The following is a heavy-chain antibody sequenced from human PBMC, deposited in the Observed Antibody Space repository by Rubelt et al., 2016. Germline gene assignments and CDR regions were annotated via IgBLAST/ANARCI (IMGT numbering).Heavy chain of an antibody. J-gene: IGHJ4*02. CDR1: GYTFTGYY. V-gene: IGHV1-2*02. CDR3: AREQGHYAAGTDY. CDR2: INPNSGGT. Sequence: QVQLVQSGAEVKKPGASVKVSCKASGYTFTGYYMHWVRQAPGQGLEWMGWINPNSGGTNYAQKLQGRVTMTTDTSTSTAYMELRSLRSDDTAVYYCAREQGHYAAGTDYWGQGTLVTVSS. D-gene: IGHD6-19*01.